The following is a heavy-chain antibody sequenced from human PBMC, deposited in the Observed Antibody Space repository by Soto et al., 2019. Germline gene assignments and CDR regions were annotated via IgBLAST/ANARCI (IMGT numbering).Heavy chain of an antibody. CDR1: GFTVSSNY. Sequence: PGGSLRLSCAASGFTVSSNYMSWVRQAPGKGLEWVSAISGSGGSTYYADSVKGRFTISRDNSKNTLYLQMNSLRAEDTAVYYCAKPSYSSGWYYYFDYWGQGTLVTVSS. D-gene: IGHD6-19*01. J-gene: IGHJ4*02. V-gene: IGHV3-23*01. CDR3: AKPSYSSGWYYYFDY. CDR2: ISGSGGST.